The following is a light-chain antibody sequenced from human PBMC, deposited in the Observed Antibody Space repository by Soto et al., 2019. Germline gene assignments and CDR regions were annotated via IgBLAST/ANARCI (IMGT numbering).Light chain of an antibody. V-gene: IGKV3-20*01. CDR1: QGIGDT. CDR3: QQYGSSPTT. J-gene: IGKJ1*01. Sequence: EVVMRQSPATLSVSPGEGATLSCRASQGIGDTLAWYQQKPGRAPRLLIYGASSRATDIPDRFSGSGSGTDFTLTISRLEPVDSAVYYCQQYGSSPTTFGQGTKV. CDR2: GAS.